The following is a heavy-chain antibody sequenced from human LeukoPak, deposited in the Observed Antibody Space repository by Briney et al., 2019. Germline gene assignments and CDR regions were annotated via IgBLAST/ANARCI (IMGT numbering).Heavy chain of an antibody. CDR1: GFTFSSYA. D-gene: IGHD3-3*01. J-gene: IGHJ3*02. CDR3: ANLGFWSGFAAFDI. Sequence: PGGSLRLSCAASGFTFSSYAMSWVRQAPGKGLEWVSGISWNSGSIGYADSVKGRFTISRDNAKNSLYLQMNSLRAEDTALYYCANLGFWSGFAAFDIWGQGTMVTVSS. V-gene: IGHV3-9*01. CDR2: ISWNSGSI.